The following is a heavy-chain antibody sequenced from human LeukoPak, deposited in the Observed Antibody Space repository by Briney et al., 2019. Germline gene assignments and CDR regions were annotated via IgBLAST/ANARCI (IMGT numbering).Heavy chain of an antibody. CDR3: ARGMGSLFDWLYYFDY. V-gene: IGHV4-59*01. Sequence: SETLSLTCTVSGGSISSYYWSWIRQPPGKGLEWIGYIYYSGSTNYNPSLKSRVTISVDTSKNQFSLKLSSVTAADTAVYYCARGMGSLFDWLYYFDYWGQGTLVTVSS. D-gene: IGHD3-9*01. J-gene: IGHJ4*02. CDR2: IYYSGST. CDR1: GGSISSYY.